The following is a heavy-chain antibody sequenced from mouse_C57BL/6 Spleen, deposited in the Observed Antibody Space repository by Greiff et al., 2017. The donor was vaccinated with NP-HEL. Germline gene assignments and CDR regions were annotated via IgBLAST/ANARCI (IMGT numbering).Heavy chain of an antibody. CDR3: ARSGDSNYVPYYAMDY. V-gene: IGHV1-80*01. CDR1: GYAFSSYW. D-gene: IGHD2-5*01. CDR2: IYPGDGDT. J-gene: IGHJ4*01. Sequence: VQLQQSGAELVKPGASVKISCKASGYAFSSYWMNWVKQRPGKGLEWIGQIYPGDGDTNYNGKFKGKATLTAEKSSSTAYMQLSSLTSEDSAVYFCARSGDSNYVPYYAMDYWGQGTSVTVSS.